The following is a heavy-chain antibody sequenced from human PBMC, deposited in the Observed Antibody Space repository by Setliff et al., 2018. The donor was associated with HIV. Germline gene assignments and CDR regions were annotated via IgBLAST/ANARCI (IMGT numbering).Heavy chain of an antibody. V-gene: IGHV1-8*02. CDR3: ARFLPGYSSSWYFGSSYYGMDV. CDR1: GYTFSSHD. Sequence: ASVKVSCKASGYTFSSHDINWVRQATGQGLEWMGWMNPKSGNSGYAQKFQGRVTMTRNTSISTAYMELRSLTSEDKAVYYCARFLPGYSSSWYFGSSYYGMDVWGQGTTVTVSS. J-gene: IGHJ6*02. CDR2: MNPKSGNS. D-gene: IGHD6-13*01.